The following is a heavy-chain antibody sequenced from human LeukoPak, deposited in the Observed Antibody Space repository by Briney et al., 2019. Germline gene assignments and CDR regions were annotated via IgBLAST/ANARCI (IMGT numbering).Heavy chain of an antibody. V-gene: IGHV1-2*02. CDR2: INPNTGGT. CDR1: GYTFTAYY. CDR3: ARPREGQVWSRSPGDY. J-gene: IGHJ4*02. D-gene: IGHD3-3*01. Sequence: GASVKVSCKASGYTFTAYYMHWVRQAPGQGLEWMGWINPNTGGTNYAQKFQGTVTMTRATSISTVYMELISLRSDDTAVYYCARPREGQVWSRSPGDYWGQGTLVTVSS.